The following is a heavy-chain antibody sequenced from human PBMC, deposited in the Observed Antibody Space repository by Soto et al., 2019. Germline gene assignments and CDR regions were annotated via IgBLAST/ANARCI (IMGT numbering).Heavy chain of an antibody. D-gene: IGHD3-3*01. J-gene: IGHJ3*02. Sequence: GGSLRLSCAASGFTFSSYAMSWVRQAPGKGLEWVSAISGSGGSTYYADSVKGRFTISRDNSENTLYLQMNSLRAEDTAVYYCAKGGVLRFLEWLWNDAFDIWGQGTMVTV. V-gene: IGHV3-23*01. CDR3: AKGGVLRFLEWLWNDAFDI. CDR2: ISGSGGST. CDR1: GFTFSSYA.